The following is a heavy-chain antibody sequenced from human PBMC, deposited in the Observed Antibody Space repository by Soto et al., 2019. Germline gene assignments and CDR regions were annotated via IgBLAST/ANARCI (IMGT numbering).Heavy chain of an antibody. V-gene: IGHV3-23*01. D-gene: IGHD6-19*01. Sequence: EVQLLESGGGLVQPGGSLRLSCVASGFTFSTYAMNWVRQAPGKGLEWVSAISGSDGSTYYADTVKGRFTISRDNSKNTLYLQMRSVRAEATAVYYGANESPCSGLYGGDALDIWGQWTMFTVSS. CDR3: ANESPCSGLYGGDALDI. CDR1: GFTFSTYA. J-gene: IGHJ3*02. CDR2: ISGSDGST.